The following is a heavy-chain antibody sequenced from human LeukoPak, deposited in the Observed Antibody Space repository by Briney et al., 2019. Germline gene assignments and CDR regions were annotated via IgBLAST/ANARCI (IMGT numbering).Heavy chain of an antibody. V-gene: IGHV3-23*01. CDR1: GFTFSSYA. D-gene: IGHD5-18*01. J-gene: IGHJ4*02. CDR3: TTDLPTVDTAMVRDY. CDR2: ISGSGGST. Sequence: PGGSLRLSCAASGFTFSSYAMSWVRQAPGKGLEWVSAISGSGGSTYYADSVKGRFTISRDNSKNTLYLQMNSLKTEDTAVYYCTTDLPTVDTAMVRDYWGQGTLVTVSS.